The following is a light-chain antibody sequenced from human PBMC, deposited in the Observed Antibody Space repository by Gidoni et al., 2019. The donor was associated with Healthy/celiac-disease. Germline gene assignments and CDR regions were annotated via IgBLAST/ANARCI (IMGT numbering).Light chain of an antibody. Sequence: QSVLTQPPSVSGAPGPRVTISCTGSSSNIGAGYAVHWYQQLPGTAPKLLIYDNSNRPSGVPDRFSGSKSGTSASLAITGLQAEDEADYYCQSYDSSLSDVVFGGGTKLTVL. CDR1: SSNIGAGYA. V-gene: IGLV1-40*01. CDR3: QSYDSSLSDVV. CDR2: DNS. J-gene: IGLJ2*01.